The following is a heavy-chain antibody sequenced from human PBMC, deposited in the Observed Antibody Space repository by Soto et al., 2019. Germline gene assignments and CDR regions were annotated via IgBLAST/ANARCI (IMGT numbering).Heavy chain of an antibody. D-gene: IGHD2-8*01. Sequence: SVKVSCKASGFTFTSSAMQWVRQARGQRLEWIGWIVVGSGNTNYAQKFQERVTITRDMSTSTAYMELSSLRSEDTAVYYCAAEYESRKLGDYYYYMDVWGKGTTVTVSS. J-gene: IGHJ6*03. V-gene: IGHV1-58*02. CDR2: IVVGSGNT. CDR1: GFTFTSSA. CDR3: AAEYESRKLGDYYYYMDV.